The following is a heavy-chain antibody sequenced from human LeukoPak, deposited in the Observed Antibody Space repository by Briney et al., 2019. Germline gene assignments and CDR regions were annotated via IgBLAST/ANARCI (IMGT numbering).Heavy chain of an antibody. V-gene: IGHV4-61*01. D-gene: IGHD3-22*01. CDR2: IYYSGST. Sequence: PSETLSLTCTVSGGSISSSSYYWSWIRQPPGKGLEWIGYIYYSGSTNYNPSLKSRVTISVDTSKNQFSLKLSSVTAADTAVYYCARDDSSGYYPLFDYWGQGTLVTVSS. CDR1: GGSISSSSYY. CDR3: ARDDSSGYYPLFDY. J-gene: IGHJ4*02.